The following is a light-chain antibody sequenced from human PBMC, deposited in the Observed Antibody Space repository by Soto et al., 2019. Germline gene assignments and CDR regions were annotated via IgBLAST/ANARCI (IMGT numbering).Light chain of an antibody. J-gene: IGLJ1*01. V-gene: IGLV2-23*02. Sequence: QSVLTQPASVSGSPGQSITISCTGTSSDVGSHNFVSWYQQRPGKAPKLMIFEVTKRPSGVSSRFSASKSGNTASLTISGVQAEDEADYYCSSFADSSARDYVFGGGTKLTVL. CDR3: SSFADSSARDYV. CDR1: SSDVGSHNF. CDR2: EVT.